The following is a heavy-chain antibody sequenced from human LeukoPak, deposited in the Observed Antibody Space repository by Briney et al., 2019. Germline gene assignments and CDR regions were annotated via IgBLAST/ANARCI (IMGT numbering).Heavy chain of an antibody. D-gene: IGHD3-3*01. J-gene: IGHJ6*02. Sequence: ASVKVSFKASGYTFTSYDINWVRQATGQGLEWMGWMNPNSGNTGYAQKFQGRVTMTRNTSISTAYMELSSLRSEDTAVYYCARRRITIFGVVNDYYYGMDVWGQGTTVTVSS. CDR3: ARRRITIFGVVNDYYYGMDV. CDR2: MNPNSGNT. CDR1: GYTFTSYD. V-gene: IGHV1-8*01.